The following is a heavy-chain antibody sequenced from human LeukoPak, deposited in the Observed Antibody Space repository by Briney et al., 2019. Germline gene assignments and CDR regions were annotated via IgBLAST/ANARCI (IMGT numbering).Heavy chain of an antibody. Sequence: SETLSLTCTVSGGSISSYYWSWIRQPPGKGLEWIGYIYYSGSTNYKPSLKSRVTISVDTSKNQFSLKLSSVTAADTAVYYCARRGYCSSTSCYDYWGQGTLVTVSS. D-gene: IGHD2-2*01. CDR3: ARRGYCSSTSCYDY. J-gene: IGHJ4*02. CDR2: IYYSGST. CDR1: GGSISSYY. V-gene: IGHV4-59*08.